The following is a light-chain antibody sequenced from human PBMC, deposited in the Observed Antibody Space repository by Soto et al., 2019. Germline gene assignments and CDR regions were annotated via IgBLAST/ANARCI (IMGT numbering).Light chain of an antibody. Sequence: EIVLTQSPGTLSLSPGERATLSCRASQSVSSSFLAWYQQKPGQAPRLLIYGASNRATGIPDRFSGSGSGTDFTLTISRLEPEDFAVYYCQQYVTSPWALGQGNKVAIE. V-gene: IGKV3-20*01. CDR1: QSVSSSF. CDR3: QQYVTSPWA. CDR2: GAS. J-gene: IGKJ1*01.